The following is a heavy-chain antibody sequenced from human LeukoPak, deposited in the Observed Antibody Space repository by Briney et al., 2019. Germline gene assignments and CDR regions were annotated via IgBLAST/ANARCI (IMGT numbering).Heavy chain of an antibody. CDR1: GFTFDDYG. CDR2: INWNGGST. D-gene: IGHD6-19*01. V-gene: IGHV3-20*04. CDR3: ARVYSSGWKHAFDT. J-gene: IGHJ3*02. Sequence: PGGSLRLSCAASGFTFDDYGMSWVRQAPGKGLEWVSGINWNGGSTGYADSVKGRFTISRDNAKNSLYLQMNSLRAEDTALYYCARVYSSGWKHAFDTWGQGTMVTVSS.